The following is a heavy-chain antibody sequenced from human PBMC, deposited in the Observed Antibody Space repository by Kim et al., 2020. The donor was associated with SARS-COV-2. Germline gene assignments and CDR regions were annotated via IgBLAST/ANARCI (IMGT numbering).Heavy chain of an antibody. D-gene: IGHD6-6*01. V-gene: IGHV4-59*08. CDR3: ARHYRIAARPGYFDY. J-gene: IGHJ4*02. Sequence: PALQSRVTISVTTSKIQFSLKLSSVTAADTAVYYCARHYRIAARPGYFDYWGQGTLVTVSS.